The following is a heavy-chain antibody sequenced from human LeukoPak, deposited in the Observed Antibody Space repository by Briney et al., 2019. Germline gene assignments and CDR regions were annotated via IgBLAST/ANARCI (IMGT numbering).Heavy chain of an antibody. V-gene: IGHV3-30-3*01. D-gene: IGHD3-10*01. Sequence: GGSLRLSCAASGFTFSSYAMSWVRQAPGKGLEWVAVISYDGSNKYYADSVKGRFTISRDNSKNTLYLQMNSLRAEDTAVYYCARDGSGSYYTYWGQGTLVTVSS. J-gene: IGHJ4*02. CDR3: ARDGSGSYYTY. CDR2: ISYDGSNK. CDR1: GFTFSSYA.